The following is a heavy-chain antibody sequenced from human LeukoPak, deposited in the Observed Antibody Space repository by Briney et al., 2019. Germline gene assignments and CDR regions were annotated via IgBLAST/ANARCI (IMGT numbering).Heavy chain of an antibody. V-gene: IGHV3-30*18. CDR1: GLTFSSYG. CDR3: AKDWMGSSWYFDY. Sequence: LAGGPLTLLCAASGLTFSSYGMHWVRQAPGKGLEGVAVISYDGSNKYYGYTVKGGFTISRDNSKNTLYLQMNSLRAEDTAVYYCAKDWMGSSWYFDYWGQGTLVTVSS. D-gene: IGHD6-13*01. CDR2: ISYDGSNK. J-gene: IGHJ4*02.